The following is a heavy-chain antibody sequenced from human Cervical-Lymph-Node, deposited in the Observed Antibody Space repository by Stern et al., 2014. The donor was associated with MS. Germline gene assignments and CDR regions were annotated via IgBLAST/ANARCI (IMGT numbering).Heavy chain of an antibody. CDR1: GFIFSNYG. Sequence: VQLLESGGGVVQPGKSLRLSCAPSGFIFSNYGMHWVRQAPGKGLEWVAVIWYDGSKKYYADSVKGRFTISRDNSRSTLSLQMNSLRAEDTAVYYCARRVAVAGVDAFDIWGQGTVVTVSS. V-gene: IGHV3-33*01. J-gene: IGHJ3*02. D-gene: IGHD6-19*01. CDR3: ARRVAVAGVDAFDI. CDR2: IWYDGSKK.